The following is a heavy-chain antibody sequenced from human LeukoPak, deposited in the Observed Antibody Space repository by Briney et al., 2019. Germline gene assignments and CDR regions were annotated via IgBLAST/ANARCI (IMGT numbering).Heavy chain of an antibody. J-gene: IGHJ4*02. V-gene: IGHV3-48*03. D-gene: IGHD3-22*01. Sequence: QPGGSLRLSCAASGFTFSSYEMNWVREAPGKGVEGGSYISSSGSKIYYADSVKGRFTISRDNAKNSLYMKMNRLTAEDTAVYYCASGPRMISFWGGVYWGQGTLVTVSS. CDR3: ASGPRMISFWGGVY. CDR1: GFTFSSYE. CDR2: ISSSGSKI.